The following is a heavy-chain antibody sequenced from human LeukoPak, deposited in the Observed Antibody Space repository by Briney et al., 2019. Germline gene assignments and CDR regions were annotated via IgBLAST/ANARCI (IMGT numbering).Heavy chain of an antibody. Sequence: GGSLRLSCAASEFTFSSYSMNWVRQAPGKGLEWVSSISSSSSYIYYADSVKGRFTISRDNAKNSLYLQMNSLRAEDTAVYYCARDIYSSSSGWGYWGQGTLVTVSS. CDR3: ARDIYSSSSGWGY. V-gene: IGHV3-21*01. D-gene: IGHD6-6*01. CDR2: ISSSSSYI. J-gene: IGHJ4*02. CDR1: EFTFSSYS.